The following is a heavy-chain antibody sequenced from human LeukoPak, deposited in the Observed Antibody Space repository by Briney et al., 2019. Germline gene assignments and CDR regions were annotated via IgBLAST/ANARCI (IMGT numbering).Heavy chain of an antibody. CDR3: AKVSGDDFWSGFFQH. CDR1: GFTFSSYG. V-gene: IGHV3-30*02. CDR2: IRYDGSNK. J-gene: IGHJ1*01. Sequence: GGSLRLSCAASGFTFSSYGMHWVRQAPGKGLEWVAFIRYDGSNKYYADSVKGRFTISRDNSKNTLYLQMNSLRAEDTAVYYCAKVSGDDFWSGFFQHWGQGTLVTVSS. D-gene: IGHD3-3*01.